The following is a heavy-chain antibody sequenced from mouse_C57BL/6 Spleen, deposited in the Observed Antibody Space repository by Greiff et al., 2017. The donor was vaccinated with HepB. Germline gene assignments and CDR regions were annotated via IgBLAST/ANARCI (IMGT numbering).Heavy chain of an antibody. D-gene: IGHD2-2*01. CDR3: ARNMVTTDWYFDV. J-gene: IGHJ1*03. CDR1: GFSLTSYG. V-gene: IGHV2-2*01. Sequence: VKLMESGPGLVQPSQSLSITCTVSGFSLTSYGVHWVRQSPGKGLEWLGVIWSGGSTDYNAAFISRLSISKDNSKSQVFFKMNSLQTDDTSIYYWARNMVTTDWYFDVWGTGTTVTVSS. CDR2: IWSGGST.